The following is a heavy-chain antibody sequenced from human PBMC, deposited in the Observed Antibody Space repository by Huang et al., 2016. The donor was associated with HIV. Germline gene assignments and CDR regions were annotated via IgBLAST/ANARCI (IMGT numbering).Heavy chain of an antibody. D-gene: IGHD3-3*01. J-gene: IGHJ4*02. Sequence: VQLQESCPGLVKPSQTLSLSCNVSGASIASGSYFWNWIRPPAGGGREGSGHVETTGSTDYNPALKSRVAVSSDTAKNQCSLRLRSVTAADTAVYFCARGRVTSSGVVQSYDYWGQGSLVTVSS. CDR2: VETTGST. CDR3: ARGRVTSSGVVQSYDY. V-gene: IGHV4-61*09. CDR1: GASIASGSYF.